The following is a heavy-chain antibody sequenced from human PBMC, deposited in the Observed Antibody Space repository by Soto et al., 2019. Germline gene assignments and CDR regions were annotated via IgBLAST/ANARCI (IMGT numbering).Heavy chain of an antibody. CDR1: GFTFSSYA. D-gene: IGHD5-18*01. Sequence: EVQLLESGGGLVQPGGSLRLSCAASGFTFSSYAMSWVRQAPGKGLEWVSSIRGSGGTTYYTDSVKGRFTISRDNSKNTLYLQMNSLRAEDTAEYYCARGYTNIDQWGQGTLVTVSS. CDR3: ARGYTNIDQ. CDR2: IRGSGGTT. V-gene: IGHV3-23*01. J-gene: IGHJ5*02.